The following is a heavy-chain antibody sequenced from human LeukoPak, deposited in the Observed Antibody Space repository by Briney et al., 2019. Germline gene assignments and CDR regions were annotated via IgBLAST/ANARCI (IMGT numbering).Heavy chain of an antibody. Sequence: GASVKVSCKASGYTFTSYDINWVRQATGQGLEWMGWMNPNSGNTGYAQKFQGRVTITRNTSISTAYMELSSLRSEDTAVYYCARYNSGWSNFDYWGQGTLVTVSS. V-gene: IGHV1-8*03. CDR1: GYTFTSYD. D-gene: IGHD6-19*01. J-gene: IGHJ4*02. CDR2: MNPNSGNT. CDR3: ARYNSGWSNFDY.